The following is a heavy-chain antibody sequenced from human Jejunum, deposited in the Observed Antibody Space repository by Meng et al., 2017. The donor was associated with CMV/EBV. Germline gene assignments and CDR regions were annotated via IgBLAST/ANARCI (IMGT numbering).Heavy chain of an antibody. CDR1: SSRNW. Sequence: SSRNWWSWVSQSPGEGLEWVGEMSTTASSKFNPSLKSRVTMSLDPSRNQFSLQLASVTAADTAVYYCARGRSTWTTSYEGTFNYWGQGILVTVSS. CDR3: ARGRSTWTTSYEGTFNY. V-gene: IGHV4-4*02. CDR2: MSTTASS. J-gene: IGHJ4*02. D-gene: IGHD3-16*01.